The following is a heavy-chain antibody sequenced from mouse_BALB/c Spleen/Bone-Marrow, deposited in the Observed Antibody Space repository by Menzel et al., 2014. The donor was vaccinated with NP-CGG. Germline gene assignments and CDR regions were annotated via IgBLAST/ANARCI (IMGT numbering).Heavy chain of an antibody. CDR1: GYTFTSYV. D-gene: IGHD3-2*01. CDR3: ARERTARATSFAY. J-gene: IGHJ3*01. Sequence: EVQLQQSGPELVKPGASVTMSCKASGYTFTSYVMHWVKQKPGQGLEWIGYINPYNDGTKYNEKFKGKATLTSDKSSSTAYMELSSLTSEDSAVYYCARERTARATSFAYWGQGTLVTVSA. CDR2: INPYNDGT. V-gene: IGHV1-14*01.